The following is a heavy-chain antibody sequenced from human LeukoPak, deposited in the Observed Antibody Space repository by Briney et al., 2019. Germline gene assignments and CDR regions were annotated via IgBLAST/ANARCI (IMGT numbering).Heavy chain of an antibody. V-gene: IGHV3-74*01. J-gene: IGHJ4*02. CDR3: ARGLLGIDF. CDR2: INSDGSIT. CDR1: GFTFSSYW. D-gene: IGHD2-8*02. Sequence: GSLRLSCATSGFTFSSYWMHWVRQVPGRGLVWVSRINSDGSITDYADSVKGRFTISRDNAKNTLYLQMNSLRAEDTAVYYCARGLLGIDFWGQGTLVTVSS.